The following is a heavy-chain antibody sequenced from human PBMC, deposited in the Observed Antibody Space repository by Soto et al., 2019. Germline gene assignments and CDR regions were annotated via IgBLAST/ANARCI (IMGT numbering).Heavy chain of an antibody. D-gene: IGHD2-2*01. CDR3: ARKDVLVPAAAPYYYYYGMDV. V-gene: IGHV1-3*01. CDR1: GYTFASYA. Sequence: GASVKVSCKASGYTFASYAMHWVRQAPGQRLEWMGWINAGNGNTKYSQKFQGRVTITRDTSASTAYMELSSLRSEDTAVYYCARKDVLVPAAAPYYYYYGMDVWGQGTTVTVSS. CDR2: INAGNGNT. J-gene: IGHJ6*02.